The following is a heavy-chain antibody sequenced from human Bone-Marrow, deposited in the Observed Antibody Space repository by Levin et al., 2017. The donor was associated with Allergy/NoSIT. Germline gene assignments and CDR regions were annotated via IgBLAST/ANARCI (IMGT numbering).Heavy chain of an antibody. CDR3: AKAWIMSSTYYFDY. D-gene: IGHD2-2*03. Sequence: GGSLRLSCAASGFTFSSYAMSWVRQAPGKGLEWVAGISGSGGSTYYADSVKGRFTISRDTSKNTLWLQMSNLSAEDTAVYYCAKAWIMSSTYYFDYWGQGTLVTVSS. J-gene: IGHJ4*02. CDR2: ISGSGGST. CDR1: GFTFSSYA. V-gene: IGHV3-23*01.